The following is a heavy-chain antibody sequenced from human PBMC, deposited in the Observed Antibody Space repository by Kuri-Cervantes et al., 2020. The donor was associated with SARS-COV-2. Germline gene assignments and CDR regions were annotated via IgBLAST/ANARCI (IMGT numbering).Heavy chain of an antibody. J-gene: IGHJ3*02. V-gene: IGHV3-21*01. CDR2: ISSSSSYI. Sequence: LSLTCAASGFTFSSYSMNWVRQAPGKGLEWVSSISSSSSYIYYADSVKGRFTISRDNAKNTLYLQMNSLRAEDTAVYYCAGYYDILTGHHDAFDIWGQGTMVTVPS. CDR3: AGYYDILTGHHDAFDI. D-gene: IGHD3-9*01. CDR1: GFTFSSYS.